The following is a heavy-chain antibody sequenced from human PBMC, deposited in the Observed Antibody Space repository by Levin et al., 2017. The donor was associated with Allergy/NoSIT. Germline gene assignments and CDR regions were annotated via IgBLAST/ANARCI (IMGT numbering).Heavy chain of an antibody. V-gene: IGHV1-3*01. CDR1: GYIFTSYY. D-gene: IGHD1-26*01. Sequence: ASVKVSCKTSGYIFTSYYIHWVRQAPGQTLEWIGSINGADGNTKYSQKFQGRVTFSTNTSASTGYMELSSLTSGDTAIYYCARYPLGSWFDSWGQGTLVTVS. CDR2: INGADGNT. J-gene: IGHJ5*01. CDR3: ARYPLGSWFDS.